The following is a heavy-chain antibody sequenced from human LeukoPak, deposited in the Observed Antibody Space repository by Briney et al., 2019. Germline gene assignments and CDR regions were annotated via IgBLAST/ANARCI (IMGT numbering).Heavy chain of an antibody. D-gene: IGHD2-2*02. CDR2: IYYSGST. CDR3: ARRGAIGSAFDI. CDR1: GGSISSGDYY. J-gene: IGHJ3*02. Sequence: SETLSLTCTVSGGSISSGDYYWSWIRQPPGKGLEWIGYIYYSGSTYYNPSLKSRVTISVDTSKNQFSLKLSSVTAADTAVYYCARRGAIGSAFDIWGQGTMVTVSS. V-gene: IGHV4-30-4*01.